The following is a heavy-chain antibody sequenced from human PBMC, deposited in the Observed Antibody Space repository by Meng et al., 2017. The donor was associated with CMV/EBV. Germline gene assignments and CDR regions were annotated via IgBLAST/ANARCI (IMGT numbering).Heavy chain of an antibody. J-gene: IGHJ5*02. Sequence: GAGLLKPSETLSLTCAVYGGSFSGYYWSWIRQPPGKGLEWIGEINHSGSTNYNPSLKSRVTISVDTSKNQFSLKLSSVTAADTAVYYCARGSRRLPRFNWFDPWGQGTLVTVSS. CDR1: GGSFSGYY. CDR3: ARGSRRLPRFNWFDP. V-gene: IGHV4-34*01. CDR2: INHSGST. D-gene: IGHD3-3*01.